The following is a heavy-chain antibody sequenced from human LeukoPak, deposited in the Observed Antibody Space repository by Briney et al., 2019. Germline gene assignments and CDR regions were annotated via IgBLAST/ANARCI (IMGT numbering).Heavy chain of an antibody. CDR3: ARAPIVVVPAARRRLNYFDY. Sequence: GASVTVSCTASGYTFTSYDINWVRQAPGQGLEWMGWMNPNSGNTGYAQKFQGRVTMTRNTSISTAYMELSSLRSEDTAVYYCARAPIVVVPAARRRLNYFDYWGQGTLVTVSS. V-gene: IGHV1-8*01. CDR1: GYTFTSYD. J-gene: IGHJ4*02. CDR2: MNPNSGNT. D-gene: IGHD2-2*01.